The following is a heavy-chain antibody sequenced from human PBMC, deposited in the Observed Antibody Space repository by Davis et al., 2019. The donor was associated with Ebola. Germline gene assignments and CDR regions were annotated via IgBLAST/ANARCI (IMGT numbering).Heavy chain of an antibody. CDR1: GFTFSSYA. CDR3: ARGGYYDSSGYSHEAFDI. V-gene: IGHV3-23*01. J-gene: IGHJ3*02. D-gene: IGHD3-22*01. Sequence: PGGSLRLSCAASGFTFSSYAMSWVRQAPGKGLEWVSAISGSGGSPYYADSVKGRFTISRDNSKNTLYLQMNSLRAEETAVYHCARGGYYDSSGYSHEAFDIWGQGTMVTVSS. CDR2: ISGSGGSP.